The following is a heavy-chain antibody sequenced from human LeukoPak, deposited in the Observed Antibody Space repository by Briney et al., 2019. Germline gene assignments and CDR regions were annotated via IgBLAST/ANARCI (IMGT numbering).Heavy chain of an antibody. CDR3: AREVGRYCSSTSCYDDAFDI. Sequence: PSQTLSLTCTVSGGSISSGGYYWSWIRQHPGKGLEWIGYIYYSGSTYYNPSLKSRVTISVDTSKNQFSLKLCSVTAADTAVYYCAREVGRYCSSTSCYDDAFDIWGQGTMVTVSS. J-gene: IGHJ3*02. CDR2: IYYSGST. D-gene: IGHD2-2*01. V-gene: IGHV4-31*03. CDR1: GGSISSGGYY.